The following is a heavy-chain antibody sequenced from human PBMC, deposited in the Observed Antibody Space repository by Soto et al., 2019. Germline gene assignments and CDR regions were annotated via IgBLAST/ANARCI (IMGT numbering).Heavy chain of an antibody. CDR1: GFSFSDHY. J-gene: IGHJ4*02. CDR2: IKKKVNSYTT. D-gene: IGHD4-17*01. CDR3: ALDFGDYLLDY. V-gene: IGHV3-72*01. Sequence: EVQLVESGGGLVQPGGSLRLSCAASGFSFSDHYMDWVRQAPGKGLEWVGRIKKKVNSYTTEYAASVKGRFTISRDDLKKSLYLQMNSLKTEDTAVYYCALDFGDYLLDYWGQGTLVTVSS.